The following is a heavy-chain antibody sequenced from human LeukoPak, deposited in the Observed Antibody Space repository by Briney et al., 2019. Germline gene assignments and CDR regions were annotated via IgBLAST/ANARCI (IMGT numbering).Heavy chain of an antibody. J-gene: IGHJ4*02. V-gene: IGHV4-59*08. Sequence: PSETLSLTCTVSGGSISSYYWSWIRQPPGKGLEWIGYIYYSGSTNYNPSLKSRVTISVDTSKNQFSLKLSSVTAADTAVYYCARLPAAAAPGYWGQGTLVTVSS. D-gene: IGHD6-13*01. CDR1: GGSISSYY. CDR2: IYYSGST. CDR3: ARLPAAAAPGY.